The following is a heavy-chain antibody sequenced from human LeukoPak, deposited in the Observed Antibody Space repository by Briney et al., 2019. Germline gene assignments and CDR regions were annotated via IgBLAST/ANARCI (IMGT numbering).Heavy chain of an antibody. CDR1: GYTFTSYG. V-gene: IGHV1-69*04. Sequence: ASVKVSCKASGYTFTSYGISWVRQAPGQGLEWMGRIIPILGIANYAQKFQGRVTITADKSTSTAYMELSSLRSEDTAVYYCARERFDYGDYEVYWGQGTLVTVSS. CDR3: ARERFDYGDYEVY. D-gene: IGHD4-17*01. CDR2: IIPILGIA. J-gene: IGHJ4*02.